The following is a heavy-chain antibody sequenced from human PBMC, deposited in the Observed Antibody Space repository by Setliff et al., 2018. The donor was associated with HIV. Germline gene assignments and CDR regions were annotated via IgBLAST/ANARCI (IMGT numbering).Heavy chain of an antibody. D-gene: IGHD6-13*01. Sequence: SETLSLTCTVSGDSISSSYYWTWIRQPPGKGLEWIGYIYTSGSTNYNPSLKNRVTISVDTSKNQFSMRLSSVTAADTAVYYCARGYSSSWYDSWGQGTLVTVSS. V-gene: IGHV4-4*08. CDR1: GDSISSSYY. CDR3: ARGYSSSWYDS. CDR2: IYTSGST. J-gene: IGHJ5*01.